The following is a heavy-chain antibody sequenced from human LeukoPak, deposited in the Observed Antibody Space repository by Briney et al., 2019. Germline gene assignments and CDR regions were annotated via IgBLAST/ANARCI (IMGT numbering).Heavy chain of an antibody. CDR2: ISSSGSTI. CDR1: GFTFSSYE. J-gene: IGHJ4*02. CDR3: ASHKILDYYDSSGDSPLDY. D-gene: IGHD3-22*01. Sequence: GGSLRLSCAASGFTFSSYEMNWVRQAPGKGLEWVSYISSSGSTIYYADSVKGRFTISRDNAKNSLYLQMNSLRAEDTAVYYCASHKILDYYDSSGDSPLDYWGQGTLVTVSS. V-gene: IGHV3-48*03.